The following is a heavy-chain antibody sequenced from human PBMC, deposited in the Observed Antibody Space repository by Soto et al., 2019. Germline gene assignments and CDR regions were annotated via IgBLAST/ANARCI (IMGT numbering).Heavy chain of an antibody. D-gene: IGHD6-6*01. J-gene: IGHJ4*02. Sequence: GGSLRLSCAASGFTFSSYAMSWVRQAPGKGLEWVPAISGSGRNTYYTDSVKGRFTISRDNSKNTLYLQMNSLRADDTAVYFCANDASASAPPDYWGQGTLVTVSS. V-gene: IGHV3-23*01. CDR2: ISGSGRNT. CDR1: GFTFSSYA. CDR3: ANDASASAPPDY.